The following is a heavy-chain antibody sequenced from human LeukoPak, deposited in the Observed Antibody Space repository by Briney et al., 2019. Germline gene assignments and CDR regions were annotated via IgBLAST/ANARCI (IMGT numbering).Heavy chain of an antibody. CDR1: GFTFSSYS. Sequence: GGSLRLSCAASGFTFSSYSMNWVRQAPGKGLEWVSYISSSSSTIYYADSVKGRFTISRDNAKNSLYLQMNSLRAEDTSVYYCARRGDVAAGAFDIWGQGTMVTVSS. CDR2: ISSSSSTI. V-gene: IGHV3-48*01. D-gene: IGHD6-19*01. J-gene: IGHJ3*02. CDR3: ARRGDVAAGAFDI.